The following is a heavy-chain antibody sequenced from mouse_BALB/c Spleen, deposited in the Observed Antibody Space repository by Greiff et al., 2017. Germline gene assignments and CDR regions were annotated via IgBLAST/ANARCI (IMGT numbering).Heavy chain of an antibody. CDR1: GFSLTSYG. CDR2: IWGGGST. V-gene: IGHV2-2*02. CDR3: ARKGWSLRGAMDY. Sequence: VKLVESGPGLVQPSQSLSITCTVSGFSLTSYGVHWVRQSPGKGLEWLGVIWGGGSTDYNAAFISRLSISKDNSKCQVFFKMNSLQANDTAIYYCARKGWSLRGAMDYWGQGTSVTVSS. J-gene: IGHJ4*01. D-gene: IGHD2-1*01.